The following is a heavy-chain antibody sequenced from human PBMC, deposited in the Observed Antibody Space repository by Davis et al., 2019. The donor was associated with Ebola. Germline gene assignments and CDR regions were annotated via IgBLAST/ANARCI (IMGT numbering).Heavy chain of an antibody. Sequence: SETLSLTCTVSDGSINSGRDYWGWIRQPPGKGLEWIGTIYYSGNTYYSGSTHYNPSLNSRVTVPVDTSKNQFSLKLRSVTAADTAVYYCARAFGSGSFDYWGQGTLVTVSS. CDR2: IYYSGNTYYSGST. V-gene: IGHV4-39*01. CDR3: ARAFGSGSFDY. D-gene: IGHD3-10*01. J-gene: IGHJ4*02. CDR1: DGSINSGRDY.